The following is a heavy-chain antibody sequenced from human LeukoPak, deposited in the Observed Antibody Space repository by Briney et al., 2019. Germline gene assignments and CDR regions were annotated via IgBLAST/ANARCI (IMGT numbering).Heavy chain of an antibody. V-gene: IGHV4-34*01. J-gene: IGHJ5*02. CDR3: ARHSWIRAGVDP. Sequence: SETLSLTCAVYGGSFSGYYWSWIRQPPGKGLEWIGEINHSGSTNYNPSLKSRVTISVDTSKNQFSLKLSSVTAADTAVYYCARHSWIRAGVDPWGQGTLVTVSS. CDR2: INHSGST. D-gene: IGHD5-12*01. CDR1: GGSFSGYY.